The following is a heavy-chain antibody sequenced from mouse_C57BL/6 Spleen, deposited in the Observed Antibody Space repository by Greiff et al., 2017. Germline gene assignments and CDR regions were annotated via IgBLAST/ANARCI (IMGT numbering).Heavy chain of an antibody. V-gene: IGHV1-82*01. J-gene: IGHJ3*01. D-gene: IGHD4-1*01. CDR1: GYAFSSSW. CDR2: IYPGDGDT. Sequence: VQLQQSGPELVKPGASVKISCKASGYAFSSSWMNWVKQRPGKGLEWIGRIYPGDGDTNYNGKFKGKATLTADKSSSTAYMQLSSLTSEDSAVYFCAREIMTGTWFAYWGQGTLVTVSA. CDR3: AREIMTGTWFAY.